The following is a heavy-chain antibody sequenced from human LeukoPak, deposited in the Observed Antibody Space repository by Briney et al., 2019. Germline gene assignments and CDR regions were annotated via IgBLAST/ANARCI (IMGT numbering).Heavy chain of an antibody. CDR1: GGSISSGGYY. CDR3: ARDGRGIRARGTLADY. D-gene: IGHD1-26*01. V-gene: IGHV4-31*03. CDR2: IYYSGST. Sequence: SETLSLTCTVSGGSISSGGYYWSWIRQHPGKGLEWIGYIYYSGSTYYNPSLKSRVTISVDTSKNQFSLKLSSVTAADTAVYYCARDGRGIRARGTLADYWGQGTLVTVSS. J-gene: IGHJ4*02.